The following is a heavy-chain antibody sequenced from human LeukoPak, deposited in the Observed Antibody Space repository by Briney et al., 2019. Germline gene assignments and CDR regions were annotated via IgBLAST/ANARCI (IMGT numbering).Heavy chain of an antibody. Sequence: GASLKISCQGSGSTFTTYWIGWVRQLPGKGLEWMGIIYPGDSDTRYSPSFQGHVTISADKSTSTAYLQWSSLKASDTAIYYCARRRTNYGYASGSDYWGQGTLVTVSS. CDR3: ARRRTNYGYASGSDY. V-gene: IGHV5-51*01. J-gene: IGHJ4*02. D-gene: IGHD5-18*01. CDR2: IYPGDSDT. CDR1: GSTFTTYW.